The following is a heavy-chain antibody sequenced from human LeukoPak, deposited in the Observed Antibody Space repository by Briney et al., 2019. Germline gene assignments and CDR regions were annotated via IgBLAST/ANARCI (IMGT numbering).Heavy chain of an antibody. J-gene: IGHJ4*02. CDR3: ARAVRGYSYAYLPY. Sequence: ASVKVSCKASGYTFSSYGISWVRQAPGQGPEWMGWISAYDGNTNYARKLQGRVTMTTDTSTSTAYMELRSLRSDDTAVYYCARAVRGYSYAYLPYWGQGTLVTVSS. D-gene: IGHD5-18*01. CDR1: GYTFSSYG. V-gene: IGHV1-18*01. CDR2: ISAYDGNT.